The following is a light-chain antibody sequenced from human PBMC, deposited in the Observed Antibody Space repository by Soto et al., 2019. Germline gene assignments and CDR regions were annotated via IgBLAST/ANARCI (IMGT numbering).Light chain of an antibody. Sequence: EIVMTQSPVTLSVSPGERATLSCRASQNVSSNLAWYQQKPGRAPRLLIYGASTRATGIPARFSGSGSGTEFTLTISSLQSEDFAVYYCQQYHDWPPYTFGQGTKLEIK. CDR3: QQYHDWPPYT. CDR1: QNVSSN. J-gene: IGKJ2*01. CDR2: GAS. V-gene: IGKV3-15*01.